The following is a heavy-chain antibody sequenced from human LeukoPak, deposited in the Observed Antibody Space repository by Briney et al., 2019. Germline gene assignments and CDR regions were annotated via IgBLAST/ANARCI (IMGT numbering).Heavy chain of an antibody. CDR3: ARLVYDSRGYYFDY. V-gene: IGHV4-59*08. CDR2: IRYRGSA. D-gene: IGHD3-22*01. Sequence: SETLSLTCTVSGDSISTYYWSWIRQPPGKGLEWIGYIRYRGSANYNPSLRSRVTISIDTSKNQFSLKLSSVTAADTAVYHCARLVYDSRGYYFDYWGQGTLVTVSS. CDR1: GDSISTYY. J-gene: IGHJ4*02.